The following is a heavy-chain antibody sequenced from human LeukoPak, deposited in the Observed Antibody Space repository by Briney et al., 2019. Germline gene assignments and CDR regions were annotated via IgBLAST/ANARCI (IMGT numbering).Heavy chain of an antibody. D-gene: IGHD5-18*01. CDR3: ARDGDTAMVYSDY. Sequence: GGSLRLSCAASGFTFSSYWMSWVRQAPGKGLEWVANIKQDGSEKYYVDSVKGRFTISRDNAKNSLYLQMNSLRAEDTAVYYCARDGDTAMVYSDYRGQGTLVTVSS. CDR1: GFTFSSYW. V-gene: IGHV3-7*01. J-gene: IGHJ4*02. CDR2: IKQDGSEK.